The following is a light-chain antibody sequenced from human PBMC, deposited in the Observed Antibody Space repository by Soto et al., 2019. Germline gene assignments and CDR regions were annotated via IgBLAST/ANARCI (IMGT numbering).Light chain of an antibody. CDR2: DVS. J-gene: IGKJ5*01. CDR3: QQYNNWPPWIT. CDR1: QSVGSN. V-gene: IGKV3-15*01. Sequence: EIVMTQSPATLSVSPGDGATLSCRASQSVGSNLAWFQQKPGQASRLLIYDVSTRATGVPVRFAGSGSGTEFTLTISSLQSEDFAVYYCQQYNNWPPWITFGQGTRLEIK.